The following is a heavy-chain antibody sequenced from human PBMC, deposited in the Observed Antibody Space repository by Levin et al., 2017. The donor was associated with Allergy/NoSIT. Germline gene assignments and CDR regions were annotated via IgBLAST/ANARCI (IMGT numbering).Heavy chain of an antibody. CDR2: IYYSGST. Sequence: GSLRLSCTVSGGSISSYYWSWIRQPPGKGLEWIGYIYYSGSTNYNPSLKSRVTISVDTSKNQFSLKLSSVTAADTAVYYCARHRFNSSGWHPEGFDPWGQGTLVTVSS. CDR3: ARHRFNSSGWHPEGFDP. V-gene: IGHV4-59*08. J-gene: IGHJ5*02. D-gene: IGHD6-19*01. CDR1: GGSISSYY.